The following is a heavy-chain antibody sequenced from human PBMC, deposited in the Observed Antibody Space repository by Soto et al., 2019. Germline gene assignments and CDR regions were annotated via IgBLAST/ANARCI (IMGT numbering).Heavy chain of an antibody. Sequence: GASVKVSCKASGYTFTGYYMHWVRQAPGQGLEWMGWINPNSGGTNYAQKFQGWVTMTRDTFISTAYMELSRLRSDDTVVYYCARDGIAVAGTHYYYYYMDVWGKGTTVTVSS. CDR1: GYTFTGYY. V-gene: IGHV1-2*04. CDR3: ARDGIAVAGTHYYYYYMDV. D-gene: IGHD6-19*01. J-gene: IGHJ6*03. CDR2: INPNSGGT.